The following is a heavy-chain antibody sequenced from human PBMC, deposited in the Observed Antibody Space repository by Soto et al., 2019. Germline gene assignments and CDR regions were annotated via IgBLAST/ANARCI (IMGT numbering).Heavy chain of an antibody. V-gene: IGHV3-21*01. D-gene: IGHD5-12*01. J-gene: IGHJ4*02. CDR3: ARVRGWLRSADY. CDR1: GFTFNTYI. CDR2: VTSYSRDK. Sequence: GGSLRFSCAASGFTFNTYIMSWVRQAPGKGLEWVSSVTSYSRDKYYEDSVKGRFTVSRDNAENSLFLQLNSLRAEDTAVYYCARVRGWLRSADYWGQGILVTVS.